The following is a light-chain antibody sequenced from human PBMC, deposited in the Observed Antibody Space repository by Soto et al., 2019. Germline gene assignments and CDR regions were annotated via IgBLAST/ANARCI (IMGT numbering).Light chain of an antibody. V-gene: IGKV3-15*01. CDR1: QSVSNN. CDR2: YAS. CDR3: QQYNNWPPIT. Sequence: EIMMTQSPATLSVSPGARATLSCRASQSVSNNLAWYQQKPGQAPRLLIYYASTRAPGIPARFSGSGSGTEFTLTISILQSEDFALYYCQQYNNWPPITFGQGTRREI. J-gene: IGKJ5*01.